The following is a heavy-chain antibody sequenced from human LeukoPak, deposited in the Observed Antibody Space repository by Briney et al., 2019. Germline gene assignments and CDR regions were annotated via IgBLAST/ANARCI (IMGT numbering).Heavy chain of an antibody. CDR3: ARGGSSDY. V-gene: IGHV3-74*01. Sequence: GLSLRLSCAASGFTFSRYWTHWVPHAPGKGLVWVSRINSDGSSTSYADSVKGRFTISRDNAKNTLYLQMNSLRAEDTAVYYCARGGSSDYWGQGTLVTVSS. CDR2: INSDGSST. J-gene: IGHJ4*02. CDR1: GFTFSRYW. D-gene: IGHD6-6*01.